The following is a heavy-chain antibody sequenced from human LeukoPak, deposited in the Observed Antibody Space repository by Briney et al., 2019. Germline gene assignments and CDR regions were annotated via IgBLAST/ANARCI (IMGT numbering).Heavy chain of an antibody. Sequence: PGGSLRLSCAASGFTFSDYYMSWIRQAPGQGLEWVSYISSSGSTIYYADSVKGRFTISRDNAKNSLYLQMNSLRAEDTAVYYCASGDPYYDSSVTQEYWGQGTLVTVSS. CDR2: ISSSGSTI. V-gene: IGHV3-11*01. CDR3: ASGDPYYDSSVTQEY. J-gene: IGHJ4*02. CDR1: GFTFSDYY. D-gene: IGHD3-22*01.